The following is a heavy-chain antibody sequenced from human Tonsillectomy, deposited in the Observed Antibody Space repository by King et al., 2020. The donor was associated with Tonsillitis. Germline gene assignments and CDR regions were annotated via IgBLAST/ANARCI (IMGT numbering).Heavy chain of an antibody. Sequence: VQLVESGGGLVKPGGSLRLSCATSGFTFRNHHMNWVRQAPGKGLGWVSSISTTSNYKYYADSVKGRFTISRDNAKKSGFLQMNSLRAEDAAVYYCAKDKGAGVYDSSRGAFDIWGQGTMVTVSP. V-gene: IGHV3-21*01. CDR1: GFTFRNHH. CDR2: ISTTSNYK. D-gene: IGHD6-13*01. J-gene: IGHJ3*02. CDR3: AKDKGAGVYDSSRGAFDI.